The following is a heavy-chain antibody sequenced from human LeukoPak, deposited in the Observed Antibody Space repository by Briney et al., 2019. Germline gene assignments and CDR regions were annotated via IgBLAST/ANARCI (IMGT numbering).Heavy chain of an antibody. CDR1: GFTYSSYA. V-gene: IGHV3-23*01. Sequence: GGFLRLSCAASGFTYSSYAMSWVRQAPGKGLEWVSAISGSGGSTYYADSVKGRFTISRDNSKRTLYLQMNSLRAEDTAVYFCAKGDTNTMDRGITFDYWGQGTLVTVTS. D-gene: IGHD3-10*01. J-gene: IGHJ4*02. CDR3: AKGDTNTMDRGITFDY. CDR2: ISGSGGST.